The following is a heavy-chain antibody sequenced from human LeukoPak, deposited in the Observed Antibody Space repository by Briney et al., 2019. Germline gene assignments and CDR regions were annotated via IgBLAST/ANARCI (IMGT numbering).Heavy chain of an antibody. V-gene: IGHV3-74*01. CDR2: ISGDGTTT. CDR1: GSTFSSSW. J-gene: IGHJ4*02. Sequence: GGSLRLSCAASGSTFSSSWMHWLRHVPGKGLVWVSRISGDGTTTTYADSVKGRFTISRDNAKNTLYLQMNSLRAEDWAVYYCARGGSPFYWGQGSLVTVSS. CDR3: ARGGSPFY. D-gene: IGHD3-10*01.